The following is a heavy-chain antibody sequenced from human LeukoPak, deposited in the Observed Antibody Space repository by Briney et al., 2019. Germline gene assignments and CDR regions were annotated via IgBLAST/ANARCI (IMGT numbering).Heavy chain of an antibody. V-gene: IGHV4-59*01. Sequence: SEILSLTCTVSGGSISSYYWSWIWQPPGKGLEWIGYIYYSGSTNYNPSLKSRVTISVDTSKNQFSLKLSSVTAADTAVYYCARDLRSGWYDAFDIWGQGTMVTVSS. CDR3: ARDLRSGWYDAFDI. CDR2: IYYSGST. J-gene: IGHJ3*02. D-gene: IGHD6-19*01. CDR1: GGSISSYY.